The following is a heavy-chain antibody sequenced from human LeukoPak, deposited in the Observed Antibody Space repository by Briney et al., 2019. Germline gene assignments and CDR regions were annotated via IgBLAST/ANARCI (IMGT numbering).Heavy chain of an antibody. J-gene: IGHJ3*02. Sequence: GGSLRLSCASSGFTFNNYAMHWVRQAPGKGLEWVALISYDGRSKYYADSVKGRFTISRDNSKNTLYPQMSSLRGEDTAVYYCAKSNGYGLVDIWGQGTMVTVSS. CDR2: ISYDGRSK. CDR3: AKSNGYGLVDI. V-gene: IGHV3-30-3*02. D-gene: IGHD3-10*01. CDR1: GFTFNNYA.